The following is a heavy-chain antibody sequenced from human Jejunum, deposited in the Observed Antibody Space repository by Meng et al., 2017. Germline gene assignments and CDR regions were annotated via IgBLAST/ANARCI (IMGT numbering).Heavy chain of an antibody. V-gene: IGHV3-64*01. CDR2: ISGSGDRL. D-gene: IGHD2-21*02. Sequence: GGSLRLSCEASGITFSTSSMHWVRQVPGKGLQYVSAISGSGDRLYYTNSVKGRFTISRDNSKNTLYLQMDNVRVEDMAVYYCATWTAASYNDYWGQGTRVTVSS. J-gene: IGHJ4*02. CDR3: ATWTAASYNDY. CDR1: GITFSTSS.